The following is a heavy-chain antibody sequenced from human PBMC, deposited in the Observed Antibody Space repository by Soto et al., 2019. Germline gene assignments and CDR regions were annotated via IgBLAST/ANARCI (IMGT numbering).Heavy chain of an antibody. CDR2: IYHSGCT. CDR3: ARALGVAAAGFDY. V-gene: IGHV4-38-2*01. D-gene: IGHD6-13*01. J-gene: IGHJ4*02. CDR1: GYSISSGYY. Sequence: SETLSLTCAVSGYSISSGYYWGWIRQPPGKGLEWIGSIYHSGCTYYNPSLKSRVIISVDTSKNQLSLKLNSVTAADTAVYYCARALGVAAAGFDYWGQGTLVTVSS.